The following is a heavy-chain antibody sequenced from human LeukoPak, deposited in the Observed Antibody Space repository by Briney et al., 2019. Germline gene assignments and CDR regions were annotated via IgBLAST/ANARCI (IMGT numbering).Heavy chain of an antibody. D-gene: IGHD6-19*01. Sequence: PSETLSLTCTVSGGSISSYYWSWIRQPPGKGLEWIGYIYYSGSTNYNPSLKSRVTISVDTSKNQFSLKLSSVTAADTAVYYCARKGIAVAAPFDYWGQGTLVTVSS. CDR2: IYYSGST. CDR1: GGSISSYY. V-gene: IGHV4-59*01. CDR3: ARKGIAVAAPFDY. J-gene: IGHJ4*02.